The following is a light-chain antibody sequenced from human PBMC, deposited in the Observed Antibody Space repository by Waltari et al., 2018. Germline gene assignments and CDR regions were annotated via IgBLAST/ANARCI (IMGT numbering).Light chain of an antibody. Sequence: DIVMTQSPDSLAVSLGERATINCKSSQSVLYSVNNKNYLAWYQQKPGQPPKPLIYWASARESGVPDRFSGSKSGTSASLAISGLQSDDEADYYCASWDDSLNAVLFGGGTK. CDR3: ASWDDSLNAVL. CDR2: WAS. CDR1: QSVLYSVNNKNY. J-gene: IGKJ4*01. V-gene: IGKV4-1*01.